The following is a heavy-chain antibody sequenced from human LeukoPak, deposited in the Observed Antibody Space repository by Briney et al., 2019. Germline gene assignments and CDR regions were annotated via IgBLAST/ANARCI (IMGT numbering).Heavy chain of an antibody. J-gene: IGHJ4*02. CDR1: GGSISSYY. D-gene: IGHD1-14*01. Sequence: SETLSLTCTVSGGSISSYYWSWIRQPPGKGLEWIGYIYYSGSTNYSPSLKSRVTISVDTSKNQFSLKLSSVTAADTAVYYCARAESDLAPDYWGQGTLVTVSS. V-gene: IGHV4-59*01. CDR2: IYYSGST. CDR3: ARAESDLAPDY.